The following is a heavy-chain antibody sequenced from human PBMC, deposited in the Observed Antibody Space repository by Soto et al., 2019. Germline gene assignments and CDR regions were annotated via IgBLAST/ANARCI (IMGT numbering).Heavy chain of an antibody. CDR2: ISYDGSNK. V-gene: IGHV3-30*03. D-gene: IGHD3-9*01. CDR3: ATAPFDWSIDY. Sequence: GGSLRLSCAASGFTFSGYGMHWVRQAPGKGLEWVAVISYDGSNKDYADSVKGRFTISRDNSKNTLYLQMNSLRAEDTAVYYCATAPFDWSIDYWGQGTQVTVSS. CDR1: GFTFSGYG. J-gene: IGHJ4*02.